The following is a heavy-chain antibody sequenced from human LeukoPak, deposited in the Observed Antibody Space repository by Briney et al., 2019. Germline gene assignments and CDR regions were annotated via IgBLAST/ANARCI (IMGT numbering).Heavy chain of an antibody. V-gene: IGHV1-8*03. CDR3: ARSYVWLSLVLGY. D-gene: IGHD3-10*01. CDR2: MNPNSGNT. J-gene: IGHJ4*02. CDR1: GYTFTSYD. Sequence: ASVKVSCKASGYTFTSYDINWVRQATGQGLEWMGWMNPNSGNTGYAQKFQGRVTITRNTSISTAYMELSSLRSEDTAVYYCARSYVWLSLVLGYWGQGTLVTVSS.